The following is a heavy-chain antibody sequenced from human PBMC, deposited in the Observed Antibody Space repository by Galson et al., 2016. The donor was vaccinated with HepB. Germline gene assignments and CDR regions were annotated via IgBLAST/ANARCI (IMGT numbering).Heavy chain of an antibody. CDR1: GFTVSSNY. D-gene: IGHD2-15*01. Sequence: SLRLSCAASGFTVSSNYMSWVRQAPGKGLEWVSVIYSGGSTYYAASVTGRFTISTDNSKNTLYLQMNSLRAEDTAVYYCAREKGYCSGGSCENWFDPWGQGTLVTVSS. V-gene: IGHV3-53*01. CDR2: IYSGGST. J-gene: IGHJ5*02. CDR3: AREKGYCSGGSCENWFDP.